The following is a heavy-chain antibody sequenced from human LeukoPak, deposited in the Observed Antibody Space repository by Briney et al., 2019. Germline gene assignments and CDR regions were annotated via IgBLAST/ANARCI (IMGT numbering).Heavy chain of an antibody. CDR2: ISYSGTT. J-gene: IGHJ4*02. CDR1: GGSISSDY. D-gene: IGHD3-22*01. CDR3: ARTPVEYFDSSGYYFPFDY. Sequence: PSETLSFTCTVSGGSISSDYWSWIRQPPGKGLEWIGYISYSGTTHYNPSLKRRVTISVDTSKNEFSLKLSSVTAADTAVYHCARTPVEYFDSSGYYFPFDYWGQGTLVTVSS. V-gene: IGHV4-59*08.